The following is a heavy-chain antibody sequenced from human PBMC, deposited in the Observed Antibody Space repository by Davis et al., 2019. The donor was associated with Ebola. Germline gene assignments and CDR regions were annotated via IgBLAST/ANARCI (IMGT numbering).Heavy chain of an antibody. CDR2: ISTSGSIT. CDR1: GFSFSDSY. D-gene: IGHD5-24*01. CDR3: AKARDDYANYKDYLDP. V-gene: IGHV3-11*04. Sequence: GESLKISCAASGFSFSDSYMNWIRQAPGKGLEWISYISTSGSITYYADSVTGRFTISRDNSKDTAYLQMSSLTAEDSAIYYCAKARDDYANYKDYLDPWGQGTLVTVSS. J-gene: IGHJ5*02.